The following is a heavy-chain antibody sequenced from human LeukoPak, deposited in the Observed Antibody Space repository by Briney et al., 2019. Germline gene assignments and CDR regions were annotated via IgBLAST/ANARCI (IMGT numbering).Heavy chain of an antibody. D-gene: IGHD5-18*01. CDR1: GFTFTGHE. CDR3: ARGFRDTAMFLDF. Sequence: GGSLRFSCAASGFTFTGHERNWVRQAPGKGLEWLSCISGSGSPSYYADSVKGRFTISRDNAKNSLYLQMNSLRAEDTAIYYCARGFRDTAMFLDFWGKGTLVTVSS. CDR2: ISGSGSPS. J-gene: IGHJ4*02. V-gene: IGHV3-48*03.